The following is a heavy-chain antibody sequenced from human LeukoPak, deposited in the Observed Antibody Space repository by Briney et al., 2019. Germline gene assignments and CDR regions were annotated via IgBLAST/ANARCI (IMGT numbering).Heavy chain of an antibody. V-gene: IGHV4-39*07. J-gene: IGHJ5*02. Sequence: SETLSLTCTVSGGSISSSSYYWGWIRQPPGKGLEWIGSIYHSGSTYYNPSLKSRVTIPVDTSKNQFSLKLSSVTAADTAVYYCARGETYNWFDPWGQGTLVTVSS. CDR2: IYHSGST. CDR1: GGSISSSSYY. CDR3: ARGETYNWFDP.